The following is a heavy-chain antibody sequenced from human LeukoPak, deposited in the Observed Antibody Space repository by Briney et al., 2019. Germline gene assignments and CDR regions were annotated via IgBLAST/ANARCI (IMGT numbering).Heavy chain of an antibody. D-gene: IGHD4-23*01. J-gene: IGHJ3*02. CDR3: ARGFTTGVDAFDI. CDR1: GFTFSSYW. CDR2: INQDGSEK. V-gene: IGHV3-7*01. Sequence: GGSLRLSCAASGFTFSSYWMTWVRQAPGKGLDWVANINQDGSEKYYVDSVKGRLTISRDNAKKSLYLQMNSLSAEDTAVYYCARGFTTGVDAFDIWGQGTMVTVSS.